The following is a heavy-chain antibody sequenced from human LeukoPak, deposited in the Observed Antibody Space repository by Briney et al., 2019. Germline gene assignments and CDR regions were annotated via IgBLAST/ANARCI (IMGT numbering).Heavy chain of an antibody. CDR2: ISSSSSYI. V-gene: IGHV3-21*01. D-gene: IGHD3-22*01. CDR1: GFTVSSNY. Sequence: GGSLRLSCAASGFTVSSNYMSWVRQAPGKGLEWVSSISSSSSYIYYADSVKGRFTISRDNAKNSLYLQMNSLRAEDTAVYYCARSYDSSDHIAKNAFDIWGQGTMVTVSS. CDR3: ARSYDSSDHIAKNAFDI. J-gene: IGHJ3*02.